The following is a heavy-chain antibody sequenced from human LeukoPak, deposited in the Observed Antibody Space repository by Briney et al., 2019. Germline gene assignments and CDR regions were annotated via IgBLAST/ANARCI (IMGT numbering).Heavy chain of an antibody. CDR3: ARGYSYLLYYYYYMDV. CDR2: IIPIFGTA. V-gene: IGHV1-69*06. D-gene: IGHD5-18*01. J-gene: IGHJ6*03. CDR1: GGTFSSYA. Sequence: GASVKVSCKASGGTFSSYAISWVRQAPGQGLEWMGGIIPIFGTANYAQKFQGRVTITADKSTSTAYMELSSLRSEDTAVYYCARGYSYLLYYYYYMDVWGKGTTVTVSS.